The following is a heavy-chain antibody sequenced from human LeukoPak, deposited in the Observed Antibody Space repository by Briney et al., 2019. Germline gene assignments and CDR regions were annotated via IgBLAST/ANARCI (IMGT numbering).Heavy chain of an antibody. V-gene: IGHV4-59*01. CDR3: ARASFGGYYDSSGYLYYYYYYMDV. CDR1: GGSISSYY. Sequence: SETLSLTCTVSGGSISSYYWSWIRQPPGKGLEWIGYIYYSGSTNYNPSLKSRVTISVDTSKNQSSLKLSSVTAADTAVYYCARASFGGYYDSSGYLYYYYYYMDVWGKGTTVTVYS. J-gene: IGHJ6*03. CDR2: IYYSGST. D-gene: IGHD3-22*01.